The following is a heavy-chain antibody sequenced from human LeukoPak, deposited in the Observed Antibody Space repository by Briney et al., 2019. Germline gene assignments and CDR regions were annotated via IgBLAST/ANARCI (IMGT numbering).Heavy chain of an antibody. CDR3: AREPHFRETVLRFLEWDSGFGP. CDR1: GFTFDDYA. Sequence: GGSLRLSCAASGFTFDDYAMHWVRQAPGKGLEWVSGISWNSGSIGYADSVKGRFTISRDNAKNSLYLQMNSLRAEDTAVYYCAREPHFRETVLRFLEWDSGFGPWGQGTLVTVSS. D-gene: IGHD3-3*01. V-gene: IGHV3-9*01. CDR2: ISWNSGSI. J-gene: IGHJ5*02.